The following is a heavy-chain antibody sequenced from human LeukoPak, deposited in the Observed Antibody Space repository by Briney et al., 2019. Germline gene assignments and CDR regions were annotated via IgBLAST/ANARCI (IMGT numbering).Heavy chain of an antibody. J-gene: IGHJ4*02. Sequence: SETLSLTCAVYGGSFSSYYWSWIRQPPGKGLEWIGEINHSGSTNYNPSLKSRVTISVDTSKNQFSLKLSSVTAADTAVYYCARGSPPDYCSSTSCYDDYWGQGTLVTVSS. D-gene: IGHD2-2*01. V-gene: IGHV4-34*01. CDR1: GGSFSSYY. CDR2: INHSGST. CDR3: ARGSPPDYCSSTSCYDDY.